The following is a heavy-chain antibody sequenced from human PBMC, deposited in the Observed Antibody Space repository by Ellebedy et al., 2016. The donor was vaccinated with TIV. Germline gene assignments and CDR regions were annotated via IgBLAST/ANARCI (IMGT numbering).Heavy chain of an antibody. CDR3: ARQSSSWYPFDY. Sequence: GGSLRLXXAASGFTFSDYYMSWIRQAPGKGLEWVSYISSSGSTIYYADSVKGRFTISRDNAKNSLYLQMNSLRAEDTAVYYCARQSSSWYPFDYWGQGTLVTVSS. J-gene: IGHJ4*02. V-gene: IGHV3-11*01. CDR1: GFTFSDYY. CDR2: ISSSGSTI. D-gene: IGHD6-13*01.